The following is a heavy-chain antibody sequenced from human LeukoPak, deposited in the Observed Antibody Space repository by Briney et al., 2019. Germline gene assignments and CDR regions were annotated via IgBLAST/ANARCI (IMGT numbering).Heavy chain of an antibody. CDR3: ARVTTVTPGVGY. CDR2: IYYSGST. J-gene: IGHJ4*02. D-gene: IGHD4-17*01. Sequence: PSETLSLTCTVSGGSISSSSYYWGWIRQPPGKGLEWIGSIYYSGSTYYNPSLKSRVTISVDTSKNQISLKLSSVTAADTAVYYCARVTTVTPGVGYWGQGTLVTVSS. CDR1: GGSISSSSYY. V-gene: IGHV4-39*01.